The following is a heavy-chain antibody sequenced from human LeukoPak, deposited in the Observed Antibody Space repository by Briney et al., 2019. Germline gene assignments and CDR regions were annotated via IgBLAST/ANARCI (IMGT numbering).Heavy chain of an antibody. J-gene: IGHJ4*02. CDR2: IKQDGSEK. D-gene: IGHD1-26*01. V-gene: IGHV3-7*01. CDR1: GFTFSSHW. CDR3: ARDESGESELDY. Sequence: GGSLRLSCAASGFTFSSHWMSWVRQAPGKGLEWVANIKQDGSEKYYVDSVKGRFTISRDNAKNSLYLQMNSLRAEDTAVYYCARDESGESELDYWGQGTLVTVSS.